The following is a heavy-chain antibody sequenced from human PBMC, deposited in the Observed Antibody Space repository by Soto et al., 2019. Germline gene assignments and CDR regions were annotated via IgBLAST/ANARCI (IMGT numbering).Heavy chain of an antibody. V-gene: IGHV3-9*01. CDR2: INWNSGSI. Sequence: PWGSLRLSCAASGFTFYDYAIRCFRQVPLKGLEWVSGINWNSGSIGYGDSVKGRFAISRDNAKNSLHLQMNSLSAEDTAFYYCVKDESINWYSGHFRHWGQGTLVTVSS. J-gene: IGHJ1*01. CDR1: GFTFYDYA. D-gene: IGHD6-13*01. CDR3: VKDESINWYSGHFRH.